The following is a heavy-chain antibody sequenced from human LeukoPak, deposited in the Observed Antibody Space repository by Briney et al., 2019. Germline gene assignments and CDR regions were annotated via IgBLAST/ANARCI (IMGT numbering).Heavy chain of an antibody. CDR2: ISWNSGSI. Sequence: GRSLRLSCAASGFTFDDYSMRWVRQAPGKGLEWVSSISWNSGSIGYADSVKGRFTISRDNAKNSLYLQMNSLRAEDTALYYCAKSAVSGDYPYYYYYGMDVWGHGTPVTVSS. CDR3: AKSAVSGDYPYYYYYGMDV. V-gene: IGHV3-9*01. CDR1: GFTFDDYS. J-gene: IGHJ6*02. D-gene: IGHD4-17*01.